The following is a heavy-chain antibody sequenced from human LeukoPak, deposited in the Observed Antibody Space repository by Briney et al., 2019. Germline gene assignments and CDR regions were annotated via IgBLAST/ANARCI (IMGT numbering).Heavy chain of an antibody. J-gene: IGHJ4*02. CDR1: GFTFSNYN. V-gene: IGHV3-23*01. D-gene: IGHD5-18*01. CDR2: ISGSGAYT. CDR3: AKETGASYDYPLDY. Sequence: GGSLRLSCAASGFTFSNYNMKWVRQAPGKGLEWVSTISGSGAYTFYADSVKGRFTISRDNSKNTLFLQMNSLRDEDTAVYYCAKETGASYDYPLDYWGQGTLVTVSS.